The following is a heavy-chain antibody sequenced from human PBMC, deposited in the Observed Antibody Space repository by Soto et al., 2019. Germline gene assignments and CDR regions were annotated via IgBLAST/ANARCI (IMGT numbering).Heavy chain of an antibody. Sequence: SETLSLTCTVSGGSISSYYWSWIRQPPGKGLEWIGYIYYSGSTNYNPSLKSRVTISVDTSKNQFSLKLSSVTAADTAVYYCARDRYYYDSSGYYSNWFDPWGQGTLVTVSS. V-gene: IGHV4-59*01. D-gene: IGHD3-22*01. J-gene: IGHJ5*02. CDR3: ARDRYYYDSSGYYSNWFDP. CDR2: IYYSGST. CDR1: GGSISSYY.